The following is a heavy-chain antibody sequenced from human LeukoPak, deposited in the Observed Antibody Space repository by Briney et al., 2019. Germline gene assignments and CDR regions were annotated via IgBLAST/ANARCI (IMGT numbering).Heavy chain of an antibody. V-gene: IGHV3-30*04. CDR1: GFSFRTYS. CDR3: TTSWKAAGTKLVDY. D-gene: IGHD6-13*01. Sequence: PGGSLRLSCAASGFSFRTYSVHWVRQAPGKGLECVAAISYDGGSGHYADSVKGRFIISRDNSKSMLYLQMNSLKTEDTAVYYCTTSWKAAGTKLVDYWGQGTLVTVSS. CDR2: ISYDGGSG. J-gene: IGHJ4*02.